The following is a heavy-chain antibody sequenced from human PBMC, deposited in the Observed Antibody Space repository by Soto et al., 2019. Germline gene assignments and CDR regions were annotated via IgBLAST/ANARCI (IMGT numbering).Heavy chain of an antibody. CDR3: AKPYRGSPPINFDY. Sequence: PGGSLRLSCVASGFSFSIYGMYWVRQAPGKGLEWVAAISYDGSNKYYVDSVRGRFTISRDNSKNTVYLQMNSLRAEDTAVYYCAKPYRGSPPINFDYWGQGTLVTVSS. V-gene: IGHV3-30*18. CDR1: GFSFSIYG. J-gene: IGHJ4*01. CDR2: ISYDGSNK. D-gene: IGHD1-26*01.